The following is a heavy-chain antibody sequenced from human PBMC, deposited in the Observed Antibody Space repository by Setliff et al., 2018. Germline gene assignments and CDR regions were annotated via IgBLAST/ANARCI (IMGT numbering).Heavy chain of an antibody. V-gene: IGHV4-38-2*02. D-gene: IGHD3-10*01. CDR1: GYSISSGFS. J-gene: IGHJ6*03. CDR2: ILFSGDT. Sequence: SETLSLTCAVSGYSISSGFSWVWIRQSPGKGLEWTGRILFSGDTYHNPSLNSRVTISADTSKNQFSLNLSSVTAADTAVYYCARDNRARHYMDVWGKGTTVTVSS. CDR3: ARDNRARHYMDV.